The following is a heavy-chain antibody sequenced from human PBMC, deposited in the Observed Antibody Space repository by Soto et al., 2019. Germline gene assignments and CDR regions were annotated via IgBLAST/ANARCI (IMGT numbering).Heavy chain of an antibody. Sequence: GGSLRLCCAASGFTFSSYAMHWVRQAPGKGLEWVAVISYDGSNKYYADSVKGRFTISRDNSKNTLYLQMNSLRAEDTAVYYCARDVTMIVVVITTFDYWGQGT. CDR1: GFTFSSYA. J-gene: IGHJ4*02. CDR3: ARDVTMIVVVITTFDY. D-gene: IGHD3-22*01. V-gene: IGHV3-30-3*01. CDR2: ISYDGSNK.